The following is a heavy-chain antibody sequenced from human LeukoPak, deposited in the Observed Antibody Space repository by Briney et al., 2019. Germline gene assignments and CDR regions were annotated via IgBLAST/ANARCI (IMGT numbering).Heavy chain of an antibody. V-gene: IGHV4-59*08. Sequence: SETLSLTCTVSGGSISSYYWSWIRQPSGKGLEWIGYIYYSGSTNYNPSLKSRVTISVDTSKNQFSLKLSSVTAADTAVYYCARLEPAYNWFDPWGQGTLVTVSS. CDR1: GGSISSYY. D-gene: IGHD1-1*01. J-gene: IGHJ5*02. CDR3: ARLEPAYNWFDP. CDR2: IYYSGST.